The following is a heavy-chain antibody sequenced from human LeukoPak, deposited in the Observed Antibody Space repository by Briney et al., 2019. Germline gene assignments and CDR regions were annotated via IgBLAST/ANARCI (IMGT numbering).Heavy chain of an antibody. CDR2: IYYSGGT. CDR1: GGSVSSGSYY. CDR3: ARDQGPTAMWTFDY. V-gene: IGHV4-61*01. D-gene: IGHD2-2*01. Sequence: SETLSLTCTVPGGSVSSGSYYWSWIRQPPGKRLEWIGNIYYSGGTNYNPSLKSRVTISVDTSKNQFSLKLSSVTAADTAVYYCARDQGPTAMWTFDYWGQGTLVTVSS. J-gene: IGHJ4*02.